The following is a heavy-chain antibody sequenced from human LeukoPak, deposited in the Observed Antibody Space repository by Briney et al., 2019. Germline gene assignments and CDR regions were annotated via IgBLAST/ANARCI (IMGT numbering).Heavy chain of an antibody. CDR1: GGSISSGGYY. D-gene: IGHD3-10*01. V-gene: IGHV4-31*03. CDR3: ARGHVTMVRGVRIQDAFDI. CDR2: IYYSGST. Sequence: PSETLSLTCTVSGGSISSGGYYWSWIRQHPGKGLEWIGYIYYSGSTYYNPSLKSRVTISVDKSENQFSLKLSSVTAADTAVYYCARGHVTMVRGVRIQDAFDIWGQGTMVTVSS. J-gene: IGHJ3*02.